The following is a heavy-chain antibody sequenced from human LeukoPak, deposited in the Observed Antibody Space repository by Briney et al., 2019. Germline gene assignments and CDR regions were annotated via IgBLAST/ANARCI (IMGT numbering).Heavy chain of an antibody. Sequence: ASVKVSCKGSGYSFTSYWIAWVRQMPGEGLEWMGISFPGDSNIRYSPSFQGQVTISADKSISTAYLQWSSLKASDTAMYYCARHLLGEAYFMDYWGQGTLVTVSS. V-gene: IGHV5-51*01. J-gene: IGHJ4*02. CDR2: SFPGDSNI. D-gene: IGHD1-26*01. CDR1: GYSFTSYW. CDR3: ARHLLGEAYFMDY.